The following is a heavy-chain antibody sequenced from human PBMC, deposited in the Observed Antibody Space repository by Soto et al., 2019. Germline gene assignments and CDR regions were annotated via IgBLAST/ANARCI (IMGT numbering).Heavy chain of an antibody. Sequence: PGGSLRLSCAGSGFTFSVYWMHWVRQAPGKGLVWVSRINSDGSSITYADSVKGRFTISRDNAKNTVYLQMDSLRAEDTAVYYCARGTDLYDRWGQGTLVTVSS. CDR1: GFTFSVYW. CDR2: INSDGSSI. V-gene: IGHV3-74*01. J-gene: IGHJ4*02. CDR3: ARGTDLYDR. D-gene: IGHD5-12*01.